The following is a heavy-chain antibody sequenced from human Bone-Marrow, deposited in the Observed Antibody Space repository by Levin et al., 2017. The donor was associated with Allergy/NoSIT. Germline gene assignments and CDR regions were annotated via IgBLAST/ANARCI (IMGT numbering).Heavy chain of an antibody. CDR3: ARERAAPDWFDP. Sequence: SETLSLTCAVYGGSFSGYYWSWIRQPPGKGLEWIGEINHSGSTNYNPSLKSRVTISVDTSKNQFSLKLSSVTAADTAVYYCARERAAPDWFDPWGQGTLVTVSS. CDR1: GGSFSGYY. J-gene: IGHJ5*02. D-gene: IGHD6-6*01. V-gene: IGHV4-34*01. CDR2: INHSGST.